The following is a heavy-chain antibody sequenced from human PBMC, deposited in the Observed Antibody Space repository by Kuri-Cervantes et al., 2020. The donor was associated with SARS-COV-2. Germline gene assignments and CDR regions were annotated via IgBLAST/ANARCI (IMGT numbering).Heavy chain of an antibody. CDR2: ISSSSSYI. CDR1: GFTFSSYT. V-gene: IGHV3-21*01. Sequence: GGSLRLSCTASGFTFSSYTMNWVRQAPGKGLEWVSSISSSSSYIYYADSVKGRFTISRDNAKNSLYLQMNSLSAEDTAVYYCAKECGDYFRPRNNFEYWGQGTLVTVSS. CDR3: AKECGDYFRPRNNFEY. D-gene: IGHD4-17*01. J-gene: IGHJ4*02.